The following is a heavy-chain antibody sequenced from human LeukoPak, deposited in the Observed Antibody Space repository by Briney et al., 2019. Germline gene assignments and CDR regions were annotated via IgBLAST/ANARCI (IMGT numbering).Heavy chain of an antibody. CDR1: GFTFTSSA. Sequence: ASVKVSCKASGFTFTSSAMQWVRQARGQRLEWIGWIVVGSGNTNYAQKFQERVTITRDMSTSTAYMELSSLQSDDTAVYYCATPWGCTRPDCPFPHWGQGTLVTVSS. CDR3: ATPWGCTRPDCPFPH. CDR2: IVVGSGNT. D-gene: IGHD2-8*01. J-gene: IGHJ4*02. V-gene: IGHV1-58*02.